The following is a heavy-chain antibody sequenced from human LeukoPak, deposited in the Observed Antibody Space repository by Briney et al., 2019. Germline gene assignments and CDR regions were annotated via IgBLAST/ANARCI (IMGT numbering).Heavy chain of an antibody. D-gene: IGHD3-10*01. J-gene: IGHJ4*02. V-gene: IGHV4-59*08. CDR3: ARHPELYFFDY. CDR2: ISYSGSA. Sequence: SETLSLTCTVSAGSISSYYWSWIRQPPGRGLEWIGYISYSGSANYNPSLKSRVTISADTSKNQVSLTLSSVTAADTAVYYCARHPELYFFDYWGQGTLVTVSS. CDR1: AGSISSYY.